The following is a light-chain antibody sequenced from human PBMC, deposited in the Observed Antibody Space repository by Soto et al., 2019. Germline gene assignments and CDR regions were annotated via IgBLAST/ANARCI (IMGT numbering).Light chain of an antibody. CDR1: SSDVGGYNY. CDR3: SSYTSSSTPHYV. Sequence: QSVLTQPASVSGSHGQSITISCTGTSSDVGGYNYVSWYQQHPGKAPKLMIYDVSNRPSGVSNRFSGSKSGNTASLTISGLQAEDEADYYCSSYTSSSTPHYVFGTGTKVTVL. J-gene: IGLJ1*01. CDR2: DVS. V-gene: IGLV2-14*01.